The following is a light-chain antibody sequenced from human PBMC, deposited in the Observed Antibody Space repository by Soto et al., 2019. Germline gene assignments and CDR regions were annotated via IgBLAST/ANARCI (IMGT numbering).Light chain of an antibody. Sequence: QSVLTQPPSVFVAPGQKVTISCSGSSSNIGDNYVSWYQQLPGTAPKLLIYVNFKRPSGIPDRFSGSKSGTSATLDITGLLTGDEADYYCGTWDDSLSAGVFGGGTKVTVL. J-gene: IGLJ3*02. V-gene: IGLV1-51*01. CDR1: SSNIGDNY. CDR2: VNF. CDR3: GTWDDSLSAGV.